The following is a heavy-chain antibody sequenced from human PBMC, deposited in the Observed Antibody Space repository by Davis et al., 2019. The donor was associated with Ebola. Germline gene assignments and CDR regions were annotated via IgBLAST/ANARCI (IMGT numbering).Heavy chain of an antibody. CDR2: ISYDGSNK. CDR1: GFTFSSYA. J-gene: IGHJ4*02. D-gene: IGHD3-16*02. V-gene: IGHV3-30*04. CDR3: ARGRYSDY. Sequence: GESLKISCAASGFTFSSYAMHRVRQAPGKGLEWVAVISYDGSNKYYADPVKGRFTISRDNSKNTLYLQMNSLRAEGTAVYYCARGRYSDYWGQGTLVTVSS.